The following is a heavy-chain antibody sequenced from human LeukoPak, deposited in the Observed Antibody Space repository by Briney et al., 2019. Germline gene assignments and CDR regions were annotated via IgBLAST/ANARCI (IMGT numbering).Heavy chain of an antibody. Sequence: ASVKVSCKVSGYTLTELSMHWVRQAPGKGLEWMGGFDPEDGETIYAQKFQGRVTMTEDTSTDTAYMELSSLRSEDTAVYYCATPPLYSNSLSIWYYWGQGTLVTVSS. J-gene: IGHJ4*02. CDR1: GYTLTELS. D-gene: IGHD4-11*01. CDR2: FDPEDGET. V-gene: IGHV1-24*01. CDR3: ATPPLYSNSLSIWYY.